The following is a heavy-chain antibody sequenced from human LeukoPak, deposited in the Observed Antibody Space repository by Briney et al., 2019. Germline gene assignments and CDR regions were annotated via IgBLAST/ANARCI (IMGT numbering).Heavy chain of an antibody. Sequence: GGSLRLSCAASGFTFSSYWMHWVRHAPGKGLVWVSCVKSDGSSTSYADPVKGRFTISRDNARNTLYLQMNSLRAEDTAVYYCARGRDGAFDIWGQGTMVTLSS. CDR1: GFTFSSYW. CDR3: ARGRDGAFDI. V-gene: IGHV3-74*01. CDR2: VKSDGSST. D-gene: IGHD5-24*01. J-gene: IGHJ3*02.